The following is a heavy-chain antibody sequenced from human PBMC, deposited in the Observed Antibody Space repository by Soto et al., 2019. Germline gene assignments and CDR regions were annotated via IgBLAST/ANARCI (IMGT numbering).Heavy chain of an antibody. CDR2: LNAGNGNT. CDR1: GYTFTSYA. Sequence: QVQLVQSGAEVKKPGASVKVSCKASGYTFTSYAMHWVRQAPGQRLEWMGWLNAGNGNTKYSQKFQRRVTITRDTSASTAYMDLSSLRSEDTAVYYCARGLNGYLYYFDYWGQGTLVTVSS. J-gene: IGHJ4*02. CDR3: ARGLNGYLYYFDY. V-gene: IGHV1-3*01. D-gene: IGHD5-18*01.